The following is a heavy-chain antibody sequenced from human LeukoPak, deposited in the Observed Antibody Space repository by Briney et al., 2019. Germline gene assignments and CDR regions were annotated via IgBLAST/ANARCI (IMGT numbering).Heavy chain of an antibody. CDR1: GYSFSSYW. CDR3: ARLPKYSGHFGY. D-gene: IGHD5-12*01. J-gene: IGHJ4*02. CDR2: IDPSDSSI. V-gene: IGHV5-10-1*01. Sequence: GESLQISCKGSGYSFSSYWIIWVRQLPGKGLEWMGRIDPSDSSIDYSPSFQGHVTISADKSISTAYLQWSSLKATDTAMYYCARLPKYSGHFGYWGQGTLVTVSS.